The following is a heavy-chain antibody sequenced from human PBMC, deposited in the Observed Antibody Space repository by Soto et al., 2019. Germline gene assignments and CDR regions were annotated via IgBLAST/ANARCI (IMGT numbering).Heavy chain of an antibody. CDR3: ARDLGGPGSSPNSYYGMDV. D-gene: IGHD3-16*01. CDR2: IYYSGST. J-gene: IGHJ6*02. CDR1: GGSISSYY. Sequence: SETLSLTCTVSGGSISSYYWSWIRQPPGKGLEWIGYIYYSGSTNYNPSLKSRVTISVDTSKNQFSLKLSSVTAADTAVYYCARDLGGPGSSPNSYYGMDVWGQGTTVTVSS. V-gene: IGHV4-59*01.